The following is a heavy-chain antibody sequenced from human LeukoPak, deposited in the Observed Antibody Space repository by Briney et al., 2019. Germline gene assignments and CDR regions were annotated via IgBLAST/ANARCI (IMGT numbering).Heavy chain of an antibody. CDR2: IYSGGST. J-gene: IGHJ4*02. CDR1: GFTVSSNY. V-gene: IGHV3-66*01. Sequence: PGGSLRLSCAASGFTVSSNYMSWVRQAPGKGLEWVSVIYSGGSTYYADSVKRRFTISRDNSKNTLYLQMNSLRAEDTAVYYCARLRSSGWYYFDYWGQGTLVTVSS. D-gene: IGHD6-19*01. CDR3: ARLRSSGWYYFDY.